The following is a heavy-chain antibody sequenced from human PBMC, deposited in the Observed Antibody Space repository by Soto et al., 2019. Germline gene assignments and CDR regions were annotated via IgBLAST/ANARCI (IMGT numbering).Heavy chain of an antibody. Sequence: GGSLRLSCAASGFTFSSYGMHWVRQAPGKGLEWVAVIWYDGSNKYYADSVKGRFTISRDNSKNTLYLQMNSLRAEDTAVYYCARDGWKGRIAVRAFDIWGQGTMVTVSS. J-gene: IGHJ3*02. V-gene: IGHV3-33*01. D-gene: IGHD6-19*01. CDR1: GFTFSSYG. CDR2: IWYDGSNK. CDR3: ARDGWKGRIAVRAFDI.